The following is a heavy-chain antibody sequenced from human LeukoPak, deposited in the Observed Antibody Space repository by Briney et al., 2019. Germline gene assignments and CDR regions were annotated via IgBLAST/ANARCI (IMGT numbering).Heavy chain of an antibody. J-gene: IGHJ4*02. CDR1: GFTFSSYW. CDR3: TTDKWGPVAVTRGFDY. CDR2: IKQDGSEK. V-gene: IGHV3-7*03. D-gene: IGHD6-19*01. Sequence: SGGSLRLSCAASGFTFSSYWMSWVRQAPGKGLEWVANIKQDGSEKYYVDSVKGRFTISRDNAKNSLYLQMNSLKTEDTAVYYCTTDKWGPVAVTRGFDYWGQGTLVTVSS.